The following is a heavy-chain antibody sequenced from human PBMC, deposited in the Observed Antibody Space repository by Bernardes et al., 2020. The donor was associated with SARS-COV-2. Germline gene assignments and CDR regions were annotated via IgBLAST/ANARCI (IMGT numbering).Heavy chain of an antibody. Sequence: GGSLRLSCAASGFTFSSYSMNWVRQAPGKGLEWVSSISSSSSYIYYADSVKGRFTISRDNAKNSLYLQMNSLRAEDTAVYYCARDPGYCSSTSCYNSRSSAFDIWGQGTMVTVSS. J-gene: IGHJ3*02. CDR3: ARDPGYCSSTSCYNSRSSAFDI. V-gene: IGHV3-21*01. D-gene: IGHD2-2*02. CDR2: ISSSSSYI. CDR1: GFTFSSYS.